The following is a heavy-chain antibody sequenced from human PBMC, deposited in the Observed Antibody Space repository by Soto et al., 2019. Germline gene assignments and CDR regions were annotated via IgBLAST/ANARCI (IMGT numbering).Heavy chain of an antibody. V-gene: IGHV4-59*01. CDR1: GGSISSYH. CDR2: IYYSGST. J-gene: IGHJ6*02. D-gene: IGHD3-10*01. CDR3: ARLSGDYYGSDV. Sequence: ASETLSLTCTVSGGSISSYHWNWIRQPPGKGLEWIGDIYYSGSTNYSPSLKSRVTMSVDTSKNQFSLKLRSVTAADSAVYYCARLSGDYYGSDVWGQGITVTVSS.